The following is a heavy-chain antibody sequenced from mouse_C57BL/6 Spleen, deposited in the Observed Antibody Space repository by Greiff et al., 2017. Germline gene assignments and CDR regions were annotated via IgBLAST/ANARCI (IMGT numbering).Heavy chain of an antibody. J-gene: IGHJ2*01. CDR3: ARVQYGEYFDY. Sequence: QVQLQQPGAELVKPGASVKLSCKASGYTFTSYWMQWVKQRPGQGLEWIGEIDPSDSYTNYNQKFKGKATLTVDTSSSTAYMQLSSLTSEDSAVYYCARVQYGEYFDYWGQGTTLTVSS. CDR2: IDPSDSYT. CDR1: GYTFTSYW. D-gene: IGHD2-10*02. V-gene: IGHV1-50*01.